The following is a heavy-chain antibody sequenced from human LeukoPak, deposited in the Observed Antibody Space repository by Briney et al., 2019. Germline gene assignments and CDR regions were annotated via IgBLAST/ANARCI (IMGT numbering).Heavy chain of an antibody. Sequence: SVKVSCKASGGTFSSYAISWVRQAPGQGLEWMGGIIPIFGTANYAQKFQGRVTITTDESTSTAYMELSSLRSEDTAVYYCARVGSSSWYQIAYYYYYYGMDVWGQGTTVTVSS. CDR2: IIPIFGTA. CDR1: GGTFSSYA. V-gene: IGHV1-69*05. CDR3: ARVGSSSWYQIAYYYYYYGMDV. J-gene: IGHJ6*02. D-gene: IGHD6-13*01.